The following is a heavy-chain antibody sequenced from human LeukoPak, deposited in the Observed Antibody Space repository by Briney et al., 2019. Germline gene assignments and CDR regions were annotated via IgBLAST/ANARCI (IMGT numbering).Heavy chain of an antibody. D-gene: IGHD2-15*01. CDR2: ISHSSTYI. J-gene: IGHJ4*02. Sequence: PGGSLRLSCAASGFPFSTHTMNWVRQAPGKGLEWISSISHSSTYIYYVDSVKGRFTISRDNAKNSLYLQMNSLRDEDTAVYYCVRGRGCSGGSCRFENWGQGTLVTASS. V-gene: IGHV3-21*01. CDR3: VRGRGCSGGSCRFEN. CDR1: GFPFSTHT.